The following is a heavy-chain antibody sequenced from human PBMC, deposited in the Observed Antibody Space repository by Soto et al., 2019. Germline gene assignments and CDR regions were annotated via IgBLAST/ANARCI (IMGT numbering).Heavy chain of an antibody. CDR1: GFTFSSYA. Sequence: GGSLRLSCAASGFTFSSYAMSWVRQAPGKGLEWVSTITGSGGSTYYADSVKGRFTISRDNSISRDNSKNTLYLQMNSPRAEDTAVYFCARIRLRGFHYGYELDYWGQGTLVTVSS. V-gene: IGHV3-23*01. CDR3: ARIRLRGFHYGYELDY. D-gene: IGHD5-18*01. CDR2: ITGSGGST. J-gene: IGHJ4*02.